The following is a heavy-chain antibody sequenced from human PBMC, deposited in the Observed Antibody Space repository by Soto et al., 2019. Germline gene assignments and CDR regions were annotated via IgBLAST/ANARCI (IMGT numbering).Heavy chain of an antibody. CDR1: GFTFDDYA. Sequence: EVQLVESGGGLVQPGRYLRLCCAASGFTFDDYAMHWVRQAPGKGLEWVSGISWNSGSIGYADSVKGRFTISRDNAKNSLYLQMNSLRAEDTALYYCAKDITGYSSSSGDAFDIWGQGTMVTVSS. CDR3: AKDITGYSSSSGDAFDI. J-gene: IGHJ3*02. D-gene: IGHD6-6*01. CDR2: ISWNSGSI. V-gene: IGHV3-9*01.